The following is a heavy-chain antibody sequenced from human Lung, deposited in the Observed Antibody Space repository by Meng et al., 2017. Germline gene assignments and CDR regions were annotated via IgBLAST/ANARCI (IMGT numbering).Heavy chain of an antibody. CDR3: ARFDISSSGRSDY. V-gene: IGHV4-4*02. J-gene: IGHJ4*02. Sequence: QWQTTDLGTVLVQPSGTRSLTCAFSGGYITSSTWWSWVRQTPGKGLEWFGEIFHSGSTNYNPPLESRVTISVDKSKNQFSLKVYSVTAADTATYYCARFDISSSGRSDYWGQGILVTVSS. CDR1: GGYITSSTW. D-gene: IGHD1-26*01. CDR2: IFHSGST.